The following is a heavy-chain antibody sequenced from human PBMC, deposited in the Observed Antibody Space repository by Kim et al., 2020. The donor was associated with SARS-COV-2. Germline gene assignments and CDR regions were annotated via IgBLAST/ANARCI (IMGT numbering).Heavy chain of an antibody. V-gene: IGHV1-18*04. CDR1: GYTFTSYG. CDR2: ISAYNGNT. D-gene: IGHD3-22*01. J-gene: IGHJ6*02. CDR3: ARDGDSSGYYYVGYYYGMDV. Sequence: ASVKVSCKASGYTFTSYGISWVRQAPGQGLEWMGWISAYNGNTNYAQKLQGRVTMTTDTSTSTAYMELRSLRSDDTAVYYCARDGDSSGYYYVGYYYGMDVWGQGTTVTVSS.